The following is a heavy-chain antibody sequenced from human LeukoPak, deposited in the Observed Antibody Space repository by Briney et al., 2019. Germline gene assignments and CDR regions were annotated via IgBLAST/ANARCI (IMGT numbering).Heavy chain of an antibody. V-gene: IGHV1-18*04. D-gene: IGHD3-22*01. Sequence: ASVKVSCKASGHTFTGYYMHWVRQAPGQGLEWMGWISAYNGNTNYAQKLQGRVTMTTDTSTSTAYMELRSLRSDDTAVYYCAGYDSSGYSDAFDIWGQGTMVTVSS. CDR3: AGYDSSGYSDAFDI. CDR1: GHTFTGYY. J-gene: IGHJ3*02. CDR2: ISAYNGNT.